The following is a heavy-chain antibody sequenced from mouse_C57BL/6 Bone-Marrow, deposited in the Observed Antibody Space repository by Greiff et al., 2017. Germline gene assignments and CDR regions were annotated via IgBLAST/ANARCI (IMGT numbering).Heavy chain of an antibody. V-gene: IGHV1-80*01. CDR2: IYPGDGDT. CDR3: ARSALGWYFDV. J-gene: IGHJ1*03. Sequence: QVQLKESGAELVKPGASVKISCKASGYAFSSYWMNWVKQRPGKGLEWIGQIYPGDGDTTYNGKFKGKATLTADKSSSTAYMQLSSLTSEDSAVSFCARSALGWYFDVWGTGTTVTVSS. CDR1: GYAFSSYW. D-gene: IGHD4-1*01.